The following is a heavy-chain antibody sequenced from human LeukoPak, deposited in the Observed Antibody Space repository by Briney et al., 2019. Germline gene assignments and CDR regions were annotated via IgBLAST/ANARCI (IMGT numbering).Heavy chain of an antibody. CDR2: INAGNGNT. V-gene: IGHV1-3*03. CDR3: ARNRGDYNDY. D-gene: IGHD4-17*01. CDR1: GFPFTTYA. J-gene: IGHJ4*02. Sequence: ASVKVSCKTSGFPFTTYAMHWVRQAPGQRLEWMGWINAGNGNTKYSQEFQGRVTITRDISASTVYMELSSLKSEDMAVYYCARNRGDYNDYWGQGTLVTVSS.